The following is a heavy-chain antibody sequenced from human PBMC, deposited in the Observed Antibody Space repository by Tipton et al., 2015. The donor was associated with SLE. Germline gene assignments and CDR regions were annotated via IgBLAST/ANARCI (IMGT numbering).Heavy chain of an antibody. D-gene: IGHD6-19*01. CDR2: INHSGST. Sequence: TLSLTCTVSGGSISSHYWSWIRQPPGKGLEWIGEINHSGSTNYNPSLKSRVTISVDTSKNQFSLKLSSVTAADTAVYYCARSPYSSGWYGGFGDYYYYGMDVWGQGTTVTVSS. CDR1: GGSISSHY. V-gene: IGHV4-34*01. CDR3: ARSPYSSGWYGGFGDYYYYGMDV. J-gene: IGHJ6*02.